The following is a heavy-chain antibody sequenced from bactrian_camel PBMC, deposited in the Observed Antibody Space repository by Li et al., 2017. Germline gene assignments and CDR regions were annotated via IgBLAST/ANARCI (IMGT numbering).Heavy chain of an antibody. J-gene: IGHJ6*01. V-gene: IGHV3S55*01. CDR1: GDTRGYERD. CDR2: VDRDGIP. CDR3: AARPISTRDCVAGGTAEFGY. Sequence: HVQLVESGGGSVQSGGSLTLRCVASGDTRGYERDCMAWFRQGPGGERTGIAAVDRDGIPFYADSVKGRFTISKDNAGSTLYLQMNDLRPEDTAMYFCAARPISTRDCVAGGTAEFGYWGQGTQVTVS. D-gene: IGHD1*01.